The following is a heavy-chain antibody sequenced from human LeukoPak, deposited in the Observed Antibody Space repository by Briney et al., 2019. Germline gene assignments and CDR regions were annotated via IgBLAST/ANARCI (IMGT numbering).Heavy chain of an antibody. J-gene: IGHJ4*02. Sequence: PSETLSLTCAVYGGSFSGYYWSWIRQPPGKGLEWIGEINHSGSTNYNPSLKSRVTMSVDTSKNQFSLKLSSVTAADTAVYYCARGEEMATLDYWGQGTLVTVSS. CDR1: GGSFSGYY. D-gene: IGHD5-24*01. CDR3: ARGEEMATLDY. V-gene: IGHV4-34*01. CDR2: INHSGST.